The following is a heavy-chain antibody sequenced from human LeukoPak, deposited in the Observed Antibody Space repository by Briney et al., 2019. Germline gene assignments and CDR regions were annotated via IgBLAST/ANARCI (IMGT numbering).Heavy chain of an antibody. J-gene: IGHJ4*02. CDR2: INPNSGGT. D-gene: IGHD6-19*01. V-gene: IGHV1-2*02. CDR1: GYTFTGYY. Sequence: ALVKVSCTASGYTFTGYYMHWVRQAPGQGLEWMGWINPNSGGTNYAQKFQGRVTMTRDTSISTACMELSRLRSDDTAVYYCARTLPIAVAGPIDYWGQGTLVTVSS. CDR3: ARTLPIAVAGPIDY.